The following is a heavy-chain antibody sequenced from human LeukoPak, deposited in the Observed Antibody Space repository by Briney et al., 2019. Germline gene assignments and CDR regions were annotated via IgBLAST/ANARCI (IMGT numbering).Heavy chain of an antibody. J-gene: IGHJ4*02. CDR3: ARDPEPRGIVGYYFDY. V-gene: IGHV1-46*01. Sequence: ASVQVSCKASGYTFTSYYMHWVRQAPGQGLEWMGIINPSGGSTSYAQKFQGRVTMTRDTSTSTVYMELSSLRSEDTAVYYCARDPEPRGIVGYYFDYWGQGTLVTVSS. CDR2: INPSGGST. CDR1: GYTFTSYY. D-gene: IGHD3-22*01.